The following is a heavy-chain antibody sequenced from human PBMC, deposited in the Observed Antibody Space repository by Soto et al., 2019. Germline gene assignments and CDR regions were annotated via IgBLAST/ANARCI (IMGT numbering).Heavy chain of an antibody. J-gene: IGHJ4*02. V-gene: IGHV3-30-3*01. CDR1: GFTFSSYA. CDR3: ARAPTTVTTAYYFDY. Sequence: QVQLVESGGGVVQPGRSLRLSCAASGFTFSSYAMHWVRQAPGKGLEWVAVISYDGSNKYYADSVKGRFTISRDNSKNTLYLQMNSLRAEDPAVYYCARAPTTVTTAYYFDYWGQGTLVTVSS. CDR2: ISYDGSNK. D-gene: IGHD4-17*01.